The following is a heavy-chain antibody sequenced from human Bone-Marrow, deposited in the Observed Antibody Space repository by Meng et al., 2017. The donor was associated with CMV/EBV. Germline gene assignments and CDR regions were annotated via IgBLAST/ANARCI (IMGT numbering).Heavy chain of an antibody. V-gene: IGHV3-43D*03. Sequence: GESLKISCAASGFTFDDYAMHWVRQAPGKGLEWVSLISWDGGSTYYADSVKGRFTISRDNSKNSLYLQMNSLRAEDTALYYCAKDIGHHIPDYALDYWGQGTLVTVSS. J-gene: IGHJ4*02. D-gene: IGHD4-17*01. CDR2: ISWDGGST. CDR1: GFTFDDYA. CDR3: AKDIGHHIPDYALDY.